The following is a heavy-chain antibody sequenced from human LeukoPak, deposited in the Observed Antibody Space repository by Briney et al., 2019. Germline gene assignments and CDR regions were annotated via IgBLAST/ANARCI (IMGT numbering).Heavy chain of an antibody. J-gene: IGHJ4*02. CDR3: ARESSVGAHKAFDY. V-gene: IGHV3-74*01. D-gene: IGHD1-26*01. Sequence: PGGSLRLSCAASGFTFSSYWMHWVRQAPGKGLVRVSRINSDGSSTSYADSVKGRFTISRDNAKNTLYLQMNSLRGEDTAVYYCARESSVGAHKAFDYRGQGTLVTVSS. CDR1: GFTFSSYW. CDR2: INSDGSST.